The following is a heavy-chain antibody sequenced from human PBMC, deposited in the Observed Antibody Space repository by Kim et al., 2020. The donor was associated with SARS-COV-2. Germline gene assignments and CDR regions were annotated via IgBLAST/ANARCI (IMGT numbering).Heavy chain of an antibody. CDR3: ARDQVLLWFGELPGSYYYYGMDV. CDR1: GYTFTSYH. J-gene: IGHJ6*02. Sequence: ASVKVSCKASGYTFTSYHMHWVRQAPGQGLEWMGIINPSGGSTSYAQKFQGRVTMTRDTSTSTVYMELSSLRSEDTAVYYCARDQVLLWFGELPGSYYYYGMDVWGQGTTVTVSS. V-gene: IGHV1-46*01. D-gene: IGHD3-10*01. CDR2: INPSGGST.